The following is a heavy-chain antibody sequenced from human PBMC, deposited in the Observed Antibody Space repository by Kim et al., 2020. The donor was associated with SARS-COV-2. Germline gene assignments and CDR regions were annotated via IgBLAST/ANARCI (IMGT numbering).Heavy chain of an antibody. Sequence: SETLSLTCTVSGGSISSGGYYWSWIRQHPGKGLVWIGYIYYSGSTYYNPSLKSRVTISVDTSKNQFSLKLSSVTAADTAVYYCARDRYYDSSGYYFHYFDYWGQGTLVTVSS. CDR3: ARDRYYDSSGYYFHYFDY. V-gene: IGHV4-31*03. J-gene: IGHJ4*02. CDR1: GGSISSGGYY. D-gene: IGHD3-22*01. CDR2: IYYSGST.